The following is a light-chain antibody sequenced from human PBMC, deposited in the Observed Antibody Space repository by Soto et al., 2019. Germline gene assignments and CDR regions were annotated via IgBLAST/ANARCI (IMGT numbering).Light chain of an antibody. V-gene: IGKV1-5*03. CDR3: QQHADYPIT. Sequence: DIQMTPSPSTLSASIGDTVNITSRASHNIDTWLAWFQQKPGKAPNLLIYKASTLEAGVPSRFSGSASGTEFTLTISSLQPDDFATYYCQQHADYPITFGGGTKVEI. CDR1: HNIDTW. CDR2: KAS. J-gene: IGKJ4*01.